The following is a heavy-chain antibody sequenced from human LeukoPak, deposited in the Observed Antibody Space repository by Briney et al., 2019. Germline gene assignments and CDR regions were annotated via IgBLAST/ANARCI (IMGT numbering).Heavy chain of an antibody. V-gene: IGHV4-4*07. CDR2: IYTSGST. CDR1: GGSISSYY. Sequence: SETLSLTCTVSGGSISSYYWSWIRQPPGKGLEWIGRIYTSGSTNYNPSLKSRVTMSVDTSKNQFSLKLSSVTAADTAVYYCARDGGPDPYCSSTSCYTMDYWGQGTLVTVSS. D-gene: IGHD2-2*02. CDR3: ARDGGPDPYCSSTSCYTMDY. J-gene: IGHJ4*02.